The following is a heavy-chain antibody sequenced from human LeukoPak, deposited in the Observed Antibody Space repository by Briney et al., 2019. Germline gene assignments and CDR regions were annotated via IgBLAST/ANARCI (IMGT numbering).Heavy chain of an antibody. CDR2: IYYSGST. D-gene: IGHD3-10*01. CDR1: GGSISSYY. V-gene: IGHV4-59*01. J-gene: IGHJ5*02. CDR3: ARGLWFGEYNWFDP. Sequence: PSETLSLTCTVSGGSISSYYWSWIRQPPGKGLEWIGYIYYSGSTNYNLSLKSRVTISVDTSKNQFSLKLSSVTAADTAVYYRARGLWFGEYNWFDPWGQGTLVTVSS.